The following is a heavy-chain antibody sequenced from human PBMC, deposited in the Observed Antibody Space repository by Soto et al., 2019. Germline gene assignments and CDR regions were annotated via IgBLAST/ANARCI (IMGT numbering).Heavy chain of an antibody. D-gene: IGHD1-26*01. V-gene: IGHV3-48*03. J-gene: IGHJ3*02. CDR1: GFTFSSYE. CDR2: ISSSGSTI. CDR3: ARGGFGATTDAFDI. Sequence: EVQLVESGGGLVQPGGSLRLSCAASGFTFSSYEMNWVRQAPGKGLEWVSYISSSGSTIYYADSVKGRFTISRDNAKNSLYLQMNSLRAEDTAVYYCARGGFGATTDAFDIWGQGTMVTVSS.